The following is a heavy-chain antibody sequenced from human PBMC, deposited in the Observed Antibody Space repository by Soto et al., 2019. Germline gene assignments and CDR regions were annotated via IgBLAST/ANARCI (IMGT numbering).Heavy chain of an antibody. J-gene: IGHJ4*02. CDR1: GGTFSSYA. V-gene: IGHV1-69*06. CDR3: AGGRGASAGYDFDY. Sequence: VQSGAEVKKPGSSVKVSCKASGGTFSSYAFSWVRQAPGQGLEWMGGIIPLLATPNYAQKFQGRVTITADKSTSTAYMELSSLRSEDTAVYFCAGGRGASAGYDFDYWGQETRVTVSS. CDR2: IIPLLATP. D-gene: IGHD6-13*01.